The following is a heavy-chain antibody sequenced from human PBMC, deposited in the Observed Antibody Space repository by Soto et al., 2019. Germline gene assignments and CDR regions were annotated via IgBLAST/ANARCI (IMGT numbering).Heavy chain of an antibody. CDR3: AKDLRHRVRFLEWSESSLDYYYYMDV. CDR2: ISGSGGST. J-gene: IGHJ6*03. V-gene: IGHV3-23*01. D-gene: IGHD3-3*01. Sequence: GSLRLSCAASGFTFSSYAMSWVRQAPGKGLEWVSAISGSGGSTYYADSVKGRFTISRDNSKNTLYLQMNSLRAEDTAVYYCAKDLRHRVRFLEWSESSLDYYYYMDVWGKGTTVTVSS. CDR1: GFTFSSYA.